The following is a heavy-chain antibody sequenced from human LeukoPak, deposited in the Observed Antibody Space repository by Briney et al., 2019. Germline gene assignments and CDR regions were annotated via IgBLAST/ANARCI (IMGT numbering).Heavy chain of an antibody. CDR3: ARGYCSSTSCYFGYWFDP. D-gene: IGHD2-2*01. J-gene: IGHJ5*02. CDR1: GYTFTGYY. V-gene: IGHV1-8*02. CDR2: MNPNSGNT. Sequence: ASVKVSCKASGYTFTGYYMHWVRQATGQGLEWIGWMNPNSGNTGYAQKFQGRVTMTRNTSISTAYMELSSLRSEDTAVYYCARGYCSSTSCYFGYWFDPWGQGTLVTVSS.